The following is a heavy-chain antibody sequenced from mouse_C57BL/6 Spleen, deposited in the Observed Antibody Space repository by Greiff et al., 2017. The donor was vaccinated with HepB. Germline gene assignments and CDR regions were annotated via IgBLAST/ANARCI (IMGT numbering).Heavy chain of an antibody. CDR2: IYPSDSET. J-gene: IGHJ2*01. V-gene: IGHV1-61*01. CDR3: ARSLYSNYDY. Sequence: QVHVKQPGAELVRPGSSVKLSCKASGYTFTSYWMDWVKQRPGQGLEWIGNIYPSDSETHYNQKFKDKATLTVDKSSSTAYMQLSSLTSEDSAVYYCARSLYSNYDYWGQGTTLTVSS. D-gene: IGHD2-5*01. CDR1: GYTFTSYW.